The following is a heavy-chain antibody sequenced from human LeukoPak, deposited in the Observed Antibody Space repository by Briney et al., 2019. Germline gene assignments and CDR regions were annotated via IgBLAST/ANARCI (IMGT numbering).Heavy chain of an antibody. J-gene: IGHJ4*02. D-gene: IGHD2-21*02. CDR3: ASGRQHIVVVTAIGGVDY. V-gene: IGHV3-30-3*01. CDR2: ISYDGSNK. CDR1: GFTFSSYA. Sequence: PGRSLRLSCAASGFTFSSYAMHWVRQAPGKGLEWVAVISYDGSNKYYADSVKGRFTISRDNSKNTLYPQMNSLRAEDTAVYYCASGRQHIVVVTAIGGVDYWGQGTLVTVSS.